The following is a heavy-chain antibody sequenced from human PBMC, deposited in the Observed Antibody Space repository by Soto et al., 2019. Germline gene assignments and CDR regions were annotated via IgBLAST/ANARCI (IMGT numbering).Heavy chain of an antibody. D-gene: IGHD5-18*01. CDR1: GFTFSTYG. CDR2: VSYHGSNK. Sequence: QVQLVESGGGVVQPGRSLRLSCAPSGFTFSTYGMHWVRQAPGKGLEWVAVVSYHGSNKYYADSVKGRFTISRDNSKNTLYLQMNSLRAEDTAVYYCAAGYSYGDYWGQGTLVTVSS. CDR3: AAGYSYGDY. J-gene: IGHJ4*02. V-gene: IGHV3-30*03.